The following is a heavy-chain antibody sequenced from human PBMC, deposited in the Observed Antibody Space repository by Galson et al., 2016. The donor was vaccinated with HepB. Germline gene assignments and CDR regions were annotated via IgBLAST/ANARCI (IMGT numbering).Heavy chain of an antibody. D-gene: IGHD3-22*01. J-gene: IGHJ4*02. V-gene: IGHV3-73*01. Sequence: SLRLSCAASGFTFSGSPMHWVRQASGKGLEWVGRIRSKGNNYATSYGASVKGRFTISRDDSKNTAYLQMNSLKTEDTAVYYCVRGLGFWYYDSSGRADYWGQGTLVTVSS. CDR2: IRSKGNNYAT. CDR3: VRGLGFWYYDSSGRADY. CDR1: GFTFSGSP.